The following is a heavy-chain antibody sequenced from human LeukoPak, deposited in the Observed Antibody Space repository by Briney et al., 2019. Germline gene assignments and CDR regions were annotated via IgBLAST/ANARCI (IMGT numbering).Heavy chain of an antibody. V-gene: IGHV1-2*06. CDR3: TRESGSYHGNDF. CDR1: EYTFTGYY. CDR2: INPNNGGT. J-gene: IGHJ4*02. Sequence: ASVKVSRKASEYTFTGYYMHWVRQAPGQGLEWMGRINPNNGGTNYAQKFQGRVTMTGDTSISTAYMELSSLRSDDTAVYYCTRESGSYHGNDFWGQGTLVTVSS. D-gene: IGHD1-26*01.